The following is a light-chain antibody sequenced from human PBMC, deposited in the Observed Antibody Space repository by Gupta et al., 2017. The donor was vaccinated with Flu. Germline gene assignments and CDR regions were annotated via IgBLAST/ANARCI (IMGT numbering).Light chain of an antibody. CDR1: STDVGAYNF. CDR2: EAR. V-gene: IGLV2-14*01. Sequence: QSALSQPASVSGSPGQSITISCTGTSTDVGAYNFVSWYQQHPGKAPKVIIYEARHRPSRVSDRFSGAKAGKTASLTISGLQAEDEADYYCSSYGGRNTVSFGGGTKVTVL. CDR3: SSYGGRNTVS. J-gene: IGLJ2*01.